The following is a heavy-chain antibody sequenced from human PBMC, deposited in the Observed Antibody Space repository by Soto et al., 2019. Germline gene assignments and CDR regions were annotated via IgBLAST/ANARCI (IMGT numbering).Heavy chain of an antibody. Sequence: GGSLRLSCAASGFTVSSNYMSWVRQAPGKGLEWVSVIYSGGSTYYADSVKGRFTISRDNSKNTLYLQMNSLRAEDMAVYYCARGIADGLELVDYWGQGTLVTVSS. CDR3: ARGIADGLELVDY. D-gene: IGHD1-7*01. J-gene: IGHJ4*02. CDR1: GFTVSSNY. V-gene: IGHV3-53*01. CDR2: IYSGGST.